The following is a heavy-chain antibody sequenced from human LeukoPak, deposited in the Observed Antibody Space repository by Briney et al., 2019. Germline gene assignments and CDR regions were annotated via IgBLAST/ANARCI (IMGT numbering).Heavy chain of an antibody. CDR2: IRSDGSNK. D-gene: IGHD3-3*01. CDR3: AKGSKVLIITRDYYMDV. J-gene: IGHJ6*03. Sequence: GGSLRLSCAASGFTVSSNYMSWVRQAPGKGLEWVAFIRSDGSNKYYADSVKGRFTISRDNSKNTLFLQMNSLRAEDTAVYYCAKGSKVLIITRDYYMDVWGKGTTVTISS. V-gene: IGHV3-30*02. CDR1: GFTVSSNY.